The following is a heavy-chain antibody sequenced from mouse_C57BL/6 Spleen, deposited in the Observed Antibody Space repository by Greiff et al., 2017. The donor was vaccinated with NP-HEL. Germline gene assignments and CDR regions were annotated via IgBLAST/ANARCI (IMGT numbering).Heavy chain of an antibody. D-gene: IGHD1-1*01. CDR2: INYDGSST. V-gene: IGHV5-16*01. Sequence: EVQLVESEGGLVQPGSSMKLSCTASGFTFSDYYMAWVRQVPEKGLEWVANINYDGSSTYYLDSLKSRFIISRDNAKNILYLQMSSLKSEDTATYYCARDGSSYSDWYFDVWGTGTTVTVSS. J-gene: IGHJ1*03. CDR1: GFTFSDYY. CDR3: ARDGSSYSDWYFDV.